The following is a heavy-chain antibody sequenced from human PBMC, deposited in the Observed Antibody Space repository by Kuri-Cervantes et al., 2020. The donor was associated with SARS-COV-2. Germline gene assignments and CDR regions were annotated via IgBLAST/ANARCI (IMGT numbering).Heavy chain of an antibody. J-gene: IGHJ4*02. CDR3: ATVVREPFGGY. D-gene: IGHD3-16*01. CDR2: IYYSGST. Sequence: SETLSLTCTVSGGSISSSSYYWGWIRQPPGKGLEWIGSIYYSGSTYYNPSLKSRVTISVDTSKNQFSLKLSSVTAADTAVYYCATVVREPFGGYWGQGTLVTVSS. V-gene: IGHV4-39*01. CDR1: GGSISSSSYY.